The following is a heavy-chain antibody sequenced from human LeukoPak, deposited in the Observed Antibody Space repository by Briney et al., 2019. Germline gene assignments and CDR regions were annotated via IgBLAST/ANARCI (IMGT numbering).Heavy chain of an antibody. CDR3: ASGTTMAQGVIFAY. J-gene: IGHJ4*02. D-gene: IGHD3-10*01. CDR2: ISGSGGST. Sequence: GGSLRLSCAASGFTFSSYAMSWVRQAPGKGLEWVSAISGSGGSTYYADSVKGRFTISRDNSENTLYLQMNSLRAEDTAVYYCASGTTMAQGVIFAYWGQGTLVTVSS. CDR1: GFTFSSYA. V-gene: IGHV3-23*01.